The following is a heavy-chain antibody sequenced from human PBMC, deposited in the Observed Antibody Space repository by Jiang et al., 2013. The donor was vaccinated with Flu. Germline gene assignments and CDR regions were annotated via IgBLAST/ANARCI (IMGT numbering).Heavy chain of an antibody. CDR1: GFTFSSYA. Sequence: QLLESGGGVVQPGRSLRLSCAASGFTFSSYAMHWVRQAPGKGLEWVSAISGSGGSTYYADSVKGRFTISRDNSKNTLYLQMNSLRAEDTAVYYCAKCWGTKRDYYGSANYGMDVWGQGTTVTVSS. D-gene: IGHD3-10*01. J-gene: IGHJ6*02. CDR2: ISGSGGST. CDR3: AKCWGTKRDYYGSANYGMDV. V-gene: IGHV3-23*01.